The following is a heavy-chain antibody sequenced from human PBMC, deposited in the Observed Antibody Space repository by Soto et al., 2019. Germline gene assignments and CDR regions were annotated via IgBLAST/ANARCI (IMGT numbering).Heavy chain of an antibody. CDR2: IYHSGST. V-gene: IGHV4-4*02. J-gene: IGHJ6*02. CDR3: ARESVVAVAGTEYYYYGMDV. D-gene: IGHD6-19*01. Sequence: SETLSLTCAVSGGSISSSNWWSWVRQPPGKGLEWIGEIYHSGSTNYNPSLKSRVTISVDKSKNQFSLKLSSVTAADTAVYYCARESVVAVAGTEYYYYGMDVWGQGTTVTVSS. CDR1: GGSISSSNW.